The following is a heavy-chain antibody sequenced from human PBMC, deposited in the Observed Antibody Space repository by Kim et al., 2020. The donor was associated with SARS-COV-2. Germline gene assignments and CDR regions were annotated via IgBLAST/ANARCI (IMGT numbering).Heavy chain of an antibody. CDR1: GYTFTSYA. CDR3: ARDWHRFGEWGKYGMDV. V-gene: IGHV7-4-1*01. D-gene: IGHD3-10*01. CDR2: INTNTGNP. J-gene: IGHJ6*02. Sequence: ASVKVSCKASGYTFTSYAMNWVRQAPGQGLEWMGWINTNTGNPTYAQGFTGRFVFSLDTSVSTAYLQICSLKAEDTAVYYCARDWHRFGEWGKYGMDVWGQGTTVTVSS.